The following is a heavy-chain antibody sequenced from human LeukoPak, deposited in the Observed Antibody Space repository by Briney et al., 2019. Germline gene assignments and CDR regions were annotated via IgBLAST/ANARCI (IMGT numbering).Heavy chain of an antibody. J-gene: IGHJ5*02. Sequence: ASVKVSCKASGYTFTSYGISWVRQAPGQGLEWMGWISAYNGNTTYAQKLQGRVTMTTDTSTSTAYMDLNSLRAEDTAVYYCAGLTYYDYVWGSYRYLGDWFDPWGQGTLVTVSS. CDR1: GYTFTSYG. CDR3: AGLTYYDYVWGSYRYLGDWFDP. V-gene: IGHV1-18*01. CDR2: ISAYNGNT. D-gene: IGHD3-16*02.